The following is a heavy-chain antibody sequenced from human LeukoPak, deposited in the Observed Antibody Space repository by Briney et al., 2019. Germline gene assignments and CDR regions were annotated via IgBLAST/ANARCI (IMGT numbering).Heavy chain of an antibody. J-gene: IGHJ5*02. CDR3: ARRGGSSSWYYWFDP. D-gene: IGHD6-13*01. CDR1: GGSFSGYY. CDR2: INHSGST. Sequence: SETLSLTCAVYGGSFSGYYWSWIRQPPGRGLEWIGQINHSGSTNYNPSLKSRVTISVDTSKNQFSLKLSSVTAADTAVYYCARRGGSSSWYYWFDPWGQGTLVTVSS. V-gene: IGHV4-34*01.